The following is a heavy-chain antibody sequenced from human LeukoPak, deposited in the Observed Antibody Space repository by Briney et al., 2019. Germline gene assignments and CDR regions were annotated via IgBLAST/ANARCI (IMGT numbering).Heavy chain of an antibody. CDR2: IYSGGST. Sequence: GGSLRLSCAASGFTVSSNYMNWVRQAPGKGLGWVSVIYSGGSTFYADSVKGRFTVSRDNSKNTLLLQMNSLRAEDTAVYYCARAGDAYYFDYWGQGTLVTVSS. V-gene: IGHV3-53*01. CDR1: GFTVSSNY. J-gene: IGHJ4*02. D-gene: IGHD1-26*01. CDR3: ARAGDAYYFDY.